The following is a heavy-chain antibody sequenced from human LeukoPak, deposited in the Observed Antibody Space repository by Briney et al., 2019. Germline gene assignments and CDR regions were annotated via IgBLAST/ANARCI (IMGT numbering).Heavy chain of an antibody. CDR1: GFTFSSYW. CDR2: ISYDGSNK. Sequence: PGGSLRLSCAASGFTFSSYWMHWVRQAPGKGLEWVAVISYDGSNKYYADSVKGRFTISRDNSKNTLYLQMNSLRAEDTAVYYCAKDVPDLVHVWGSYWYIDYWGQGTLVTVSS. V-gene: IGHV3-30*18. J-gene: IGHJ4*02. CDR3: AKDVPDLVHVWGSYWYIDY. D-gene: IGHD3-16*02.